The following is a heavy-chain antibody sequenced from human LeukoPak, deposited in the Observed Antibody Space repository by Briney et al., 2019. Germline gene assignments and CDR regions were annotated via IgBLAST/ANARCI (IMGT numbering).Heavy chain of an antibody. CDR1: GFTFSSYG. D-gene: IGHD3-22*01. J-gene: IGHJ4*02. CDR2: IWYDGSNK. V-gene: IGHV3-33*01. CDR3: AGDGGSYDSSGYHDY. Sequence: PGGSLRLSCAASGFTFSSYGMHWVRQAPGKGLEWVAVIWYDGSNKYYADSVKGRFTISRDNSKNTLYLQMNSLRAEDTAVYYCAGDGGSYDSSGYHDYWGQGTLVTVSS.